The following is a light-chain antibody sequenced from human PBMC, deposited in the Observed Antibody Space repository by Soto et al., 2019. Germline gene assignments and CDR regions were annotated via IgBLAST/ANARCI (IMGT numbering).Light chain of an antibody. V-gene: IGKV1-12*01. CDR3: QQSYSTPLT. CDR2: AAS. CDR1: QGISSS. J-gene: IGKJ4*01. Sequence: DIQLTQSPSSVSASVGDRVTITCRASQGISSSLAWYQQKPRKAPKLLIYAASSLQSGVPSRFSGSGSGTDFTLTISSLQPEDFATYYCQQSYSTPLTFGGGTKVEIK.